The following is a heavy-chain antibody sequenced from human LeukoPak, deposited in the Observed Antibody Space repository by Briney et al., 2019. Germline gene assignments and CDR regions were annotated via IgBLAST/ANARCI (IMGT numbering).Heavy chain of an antibody. CDR2: ISKDGSNK. V-gene: IGHV3-30*03. D-gene: IGHD2-2*01. CDR3: AREDQQSPDY. J-gene: IGHJ4*02. CDR1: GFTFSSYA. Sequence: GGSLRLSCAASGFTFSSYAMSWVRQAPGKGLEWVAVISKDGSNKYCVDSVKGRFTISRDNSKNTVYLQMSSLRPDDTAVYYCAREDQQSPDYWGQGTLVTVSS.